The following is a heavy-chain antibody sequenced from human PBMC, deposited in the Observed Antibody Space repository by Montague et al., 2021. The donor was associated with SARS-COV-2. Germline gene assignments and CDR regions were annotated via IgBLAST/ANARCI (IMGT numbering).Heavy chain of an antibody. CDR1: GGSISGYY. Sequence: SETLSLTCTVSGGSISGYYWSWIRQPPGKGLEWIGYIYYSGSTNYNPSLKSRVTISVDTSKNQFSLKLSSVTAADTAVYYCARGIPIAAALINWFDPWGQGTLVTVSS. CDR2: IYYSGST. CDR3: ARGIPIAAALINWFDP. V-gene: IGHV4-59*01. D-gene: IGHD6-13*01. J-gene: IGHJ5*02.